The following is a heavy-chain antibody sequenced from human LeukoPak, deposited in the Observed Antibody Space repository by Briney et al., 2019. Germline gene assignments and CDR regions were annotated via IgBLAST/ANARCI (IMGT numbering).Heavy chain of an antibody. CDR1: GFTFSSYS. CDR2: XXXXXSYI. CDR3: ARETTIYDNDYDDYGDAFDI. D-gene: IGHD4-17*01. J-gene: IGHJ3*02. Sequence: PGGSLRLSCAASGFTFSSYSMNWVRQAPGKGLXXXXXXXXXXSYIYYADSVKGRFTISRDNAKNSLYLQMNSLRAEDTAVYYCARETTIYDNDYDDYGDAFDIWGQGTMVTVSS. V-gene: IGHV3-21*01.